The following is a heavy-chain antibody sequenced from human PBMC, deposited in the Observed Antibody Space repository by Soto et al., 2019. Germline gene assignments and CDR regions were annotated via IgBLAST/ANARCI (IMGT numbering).Heavy chain of an antibody. CDR1: GGSIGGSNYF. Sequence: SETLSLTCTVSGGSIGGSNYFWGWIRQSPGTGLEWLGTIYSSGSTYYNPSLKSRITMSLDTSKNQFSLKLSSVTAADTAVYYCARVLVTRGFVDYWGQGTLVTVSS. CDR3: ARVLVTRGFVDY. J-gene: IGHJ4*02. CDR2: IYSSGST. D-gene: IGHD5-18*01. V-gene: IGHV4-39*01.